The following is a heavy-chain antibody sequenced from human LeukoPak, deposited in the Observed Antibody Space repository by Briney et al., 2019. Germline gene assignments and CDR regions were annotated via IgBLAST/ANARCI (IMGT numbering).Heavy chain of an antibody. J-gene: IGHJ4*02. D-gene: IGHD4-17*01. CDR1: GGSFSGYY. Sequence: PSETLSLTCALYGGSFSGYYWSWIRQPPGKGLEWIGEINHSGSTNYNTSLKSRVTISPDTSKNQFSLKLSSVTAADTAVYYCAREPADDYGDFNYFDYWGQGTLVTVSS. CDR3: AREPADDYGDFNYFDY. CDR2: INHSGST. V-gene: IGHV4-34*01.